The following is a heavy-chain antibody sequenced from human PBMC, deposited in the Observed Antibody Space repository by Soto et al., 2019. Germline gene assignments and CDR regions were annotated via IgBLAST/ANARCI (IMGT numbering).Heavy chain of an antibody. CDR3: AINYYGSGSFD. CDR2: IYYSGST. J-gene: IGHJ4*02. CDR1: GGSISSSGYY. V-gene: IGHV4-31*03. D-gene: IGHD3-10*01. Sequence: QVQLQESGPGLVKPPETLSLTCTVSGGSISSSGYYWSWIRQHPGKGLEWIGYIYYSGSTYYNPSLKSRVTISVDTSKNQFSLKLNSVTAADTAVYYCAINYYGSGSFDWGQGTLVTVSS.